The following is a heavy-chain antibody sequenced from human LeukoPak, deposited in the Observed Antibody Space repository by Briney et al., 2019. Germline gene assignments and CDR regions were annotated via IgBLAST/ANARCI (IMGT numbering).Heavy chain of an antibody. J-gene: IGHJ4*02. CDR2: IRNKANSYAT. V-gene: IGHV3-73*01. CDR3: ARSSMTTPFDY. Sequence: GGSLRLPCAASGFTFSGSAMHWVRQASGKGLEWVGRIRNKANSYATAYSASVKGRFTISRDDSKNTAYLQMNSLKTEDTAVYYCARSSMTTPFDYWGQGTLVTVSS. CDR1: GFTFSGSA. D-gene: IGHD1-14*01.